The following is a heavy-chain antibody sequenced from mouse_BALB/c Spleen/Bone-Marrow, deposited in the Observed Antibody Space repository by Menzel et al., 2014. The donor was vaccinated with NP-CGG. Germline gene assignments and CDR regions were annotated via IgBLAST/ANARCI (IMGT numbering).Heavy chain of an antibody. D-gene: IGHD1-1*01. J-gene: IGHJ1*01. V-gene: IGHV7-3*02. CDR3: ARDENYDIYWYFDV. CDR1: GFTFTDYY. CDR2: IRNKASGYTA. Sequence: DVKLVESGGGLVQPGGSLRLSCATSGFTFTDYYMSWVRQTPGKALEWLGFIRNKASGYTADYSVSVKGRLTISRDNSQNILYLQMNTLRAEDSATYYCARDENYDIYWYFDVWGAGTTVTVSS.